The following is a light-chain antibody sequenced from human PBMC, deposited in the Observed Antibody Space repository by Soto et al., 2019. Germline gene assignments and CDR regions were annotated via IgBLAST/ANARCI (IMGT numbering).Light chain of an antibody. J-gene: IGKJ1*01. V-gene: IGKV1-39*01. CDR2: AAS. CDR3: QHRSNCPRT. Sequence: DIQMTKSPSALSASIGDRVTITCRASQSISIYLNCYQQKPGKAPKLLIYAASSLQSGVPSRFSGSGSGTDFTFTIISLQPEDFVPYYCQHRSNCPRTFGQGTKVDIK. CDR1: QSISIY.